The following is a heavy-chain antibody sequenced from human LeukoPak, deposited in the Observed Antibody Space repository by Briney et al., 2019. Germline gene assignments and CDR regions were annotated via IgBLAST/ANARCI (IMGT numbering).Heavy chain of an antibody. J-gene: IGHJ3*02. Sequence: GASVKVSCKASGYTFTGYYMHWVRQAPGQGLEWMGWINPNSGGTNYAQKFQGRVTMTRDTSISTAYMELSRLRSDDTAVYYCARYRVLGYDSEYDAFDIWGQGTMVTVSS. D-gene: IGHD3-22*01. CDR3: ARYRVLGYDSEYDAFDI. CDR1: GYTFTGYY. CDR2: INPNSGGT. V-gene: IGHV1-2*02.